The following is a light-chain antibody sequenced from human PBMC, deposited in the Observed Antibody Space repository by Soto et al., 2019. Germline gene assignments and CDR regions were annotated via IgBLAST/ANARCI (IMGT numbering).Light chain of an antibody. Sequence: EIVLTQSPGTLSLSPGDGATLSCRASQTVSTNYLAWYQQKPGQPPRLLIYGASSRATGIPDRFTGSGSGTDFTLTIRRMEPEDFAVYYCQQYGSSPNTFGQGTKLEIK. CDR2: GAS. CDR3: QQYGSSPNT. CDR1: QTVSTNY. V-gene: IGKV3-20*01. J-gene: IGKJ2*01.